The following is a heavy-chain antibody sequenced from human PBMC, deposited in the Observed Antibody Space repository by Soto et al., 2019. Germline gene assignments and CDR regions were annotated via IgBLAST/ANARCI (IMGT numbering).Heavy chain of an antibody. CDR3: AREYYDILTGEIYGMDV. CDR2: ISYDGSNK. CDR1: EFTFSSYA. D-gene: IGHD3-9*01. V-gene: IGHV3-30-3*01. J-gene: IGHJ6*02. Sequence: QVQLVESGGGVVQPGRSLRLSCAASEFTFSSYAMHWVRQAPGKGLEWVAVISYDGSNKYYADSVKGRFTISRDNSKNTLYLQMNSLRAEDTAVYYCAREYYDILTGEIYGMDVWGQGTTVTVSS.